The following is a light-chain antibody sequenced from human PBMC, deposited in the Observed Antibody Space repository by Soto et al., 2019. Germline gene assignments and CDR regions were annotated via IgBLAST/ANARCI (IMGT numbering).Light chain of an antibody. Sequence: EIVVTQSPATLSVSPGERVTLSFRASQSVSSNLAWYQQKPGQAPRLLIYRASTRATGVPARFSGSGSGTEFTLTISSLQSEDFAVYYCQQYHIWWTFGQGTNVDIK. J-gene: IGKJ1*01. V-gene: IGKV3-15*01. CDR2: RAS. CDR3: QQYHIWWT. CDR1: QSVSSN.